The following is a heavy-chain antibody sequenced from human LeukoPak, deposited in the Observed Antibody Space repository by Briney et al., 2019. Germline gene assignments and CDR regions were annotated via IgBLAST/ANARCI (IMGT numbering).Heavy chain of an antibody. D-gene: IGHD3-22*01. J-gene: IGHJ1*01. CDR2: ISSSSSTI. V-gene: IGHV3-11*04. CDR1: GFTFSDYY. CDR3: ARDSGDYYDSSGYYSYCFQH. Sequence: GGSLRLSCAASGFTFSDYYMSWIRQAPGKGLEWVSYISSSSSTIYYADSVKGRFTISRDNAKNSLYLQMNSLRDEDTAVYYCARDSGDYYDSSGYYSYCFQHWGQGTLVTVSS.